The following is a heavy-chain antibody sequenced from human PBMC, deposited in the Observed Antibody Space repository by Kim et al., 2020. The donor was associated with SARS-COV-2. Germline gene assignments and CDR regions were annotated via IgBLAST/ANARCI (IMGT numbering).Heavy chain of an antibody. V-gene: IGHV6-1*01. Sequence: EYDISVKNQITINPDTSKNQFSLQLISVTPEDTAVYYCTRDPIWSYFDLWGRGTLVTVSS. D-gene: IGHD2-8*02. J-gene: IGHJ2*01. CDR3: TRDPIWSYFDL.